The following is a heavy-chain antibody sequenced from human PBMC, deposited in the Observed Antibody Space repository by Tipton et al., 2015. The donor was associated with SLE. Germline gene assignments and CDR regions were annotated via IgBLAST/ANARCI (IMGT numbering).Heavy chain of an antibody. V-gene: IGHV4-61*09. J-gene: IGHJ4*02. D-gene: IGHD3-3*01. Sequence: TLSLTCTVSGGSISSDSYYWSWLRQSAGKGLEWIGHIYSSGRTNYNPSLKSRVTISVDTSKNQFSLKLSSVTAADTAVYYCARGGGDFWMGGGFYWGQGTLVTVSS. CDR3: ARGGGDFWMGGGFY. CDR2: IYSSGRT. CDR1: GGSISSDSYY.